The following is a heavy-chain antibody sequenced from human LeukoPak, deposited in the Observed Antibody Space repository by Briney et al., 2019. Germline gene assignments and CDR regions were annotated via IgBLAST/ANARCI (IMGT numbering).Heavy chain of an antibody. D-gene: IGHD4-17*01. V-gene: IGHV3-21*01. CDR1: GFTFSSYS. CDR3: ARDRARAGYGDYSFDY. Sequence: GSLRLSCAASGFTFSSYSMNWVRQAPGKGLEWVSSISSSSSYIYYADSVKGRFTISRDNAKNSLYLQMNSLRAEDTAVYYCARDRARAGYGDYSFDYWGQGTLVTVSS. CDR2: ISSSSSYI. J-gene: IGHJ4*02.